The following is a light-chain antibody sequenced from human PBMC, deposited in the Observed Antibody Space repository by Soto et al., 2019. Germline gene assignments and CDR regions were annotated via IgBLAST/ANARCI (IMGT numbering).Light chain of an antibody. CDR1: SSDVGSYNL. V-gene: IGLV2-23*02. CDR2: EVS. CDR3: CSYAGSIV. J-gene: IGLJ1*01. Sequence: QCVLTKPASVSRSPGQSITISCTRTSSDVGSYNLVSWYQQHPGKAPKLMIYEVSKRPSGVSNRFSGSKSGNTASLTISGLQAEDEADYYCCSYAGSIVFGIGTKVTVL.